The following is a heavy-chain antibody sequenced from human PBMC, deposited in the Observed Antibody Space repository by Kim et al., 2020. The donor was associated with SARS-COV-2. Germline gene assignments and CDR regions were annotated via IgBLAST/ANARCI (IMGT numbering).Heavy chain of an antibody. D-gene: IGHD6-19*01. Sequence: GGSLRLSCAASGFTFSSYWMTWVRQAPGKGLEWVANIKQDGNQKYYVDSVKGRFTISRDNVKNSLYLQMNSLRAEDTAVYYCARDGDLYSSGKDAFDIWG. J-gene: IGHJ3*02. CDR2: IKQDGNQK. CDR3: ARDGDLYSSGKDAFDI. CDR1: GFTFSSYW. V-gene: IGHV3-7*01.